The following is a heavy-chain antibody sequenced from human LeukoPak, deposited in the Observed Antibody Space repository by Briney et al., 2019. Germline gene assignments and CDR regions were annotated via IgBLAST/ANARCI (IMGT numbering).Heavy chain of an antibody. CDR3: ARDPNVLGITPYYFDF. V-gene: IGHV3-21*01. CDR1: GFTFNTYN. Sequence: GGSLRLSCAASGFTFNTYNMNWVRQAPGKGLEWVASISSDSSYIDYADSVKGRFTISRDNAKNSLFLKTDTLRGDDTGIYYCARDPNVLGITPYYFDFWGQGTLVTVSS. J-gene: IGHJ4*02. CDR2: ISSDSSYI. D-gene: IGHD3-10*02.